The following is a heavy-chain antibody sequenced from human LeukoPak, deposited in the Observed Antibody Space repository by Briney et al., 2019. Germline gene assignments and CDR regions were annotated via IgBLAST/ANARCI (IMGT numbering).Heavy chain of an antibody. Sequence: PGRSLRLSCTVSGFTFGDYAMSWVRQPPGKGRGWVGFIRGKAFGGTTEYAASVKGRFTISRDDSKSVAYLQMNSLKTEDTAVYYCTRDDLWSSSGYSYYWGQGTLVTVSS. CDR2: IRGKAFGGTT. J-gene: IGHJ4*02. CDR1: GFTFGDYA. CDR3: TRDDLWSSSGYSYY. V-gene: IGHV3-49*04. D-gene: IGHD3-22*01.